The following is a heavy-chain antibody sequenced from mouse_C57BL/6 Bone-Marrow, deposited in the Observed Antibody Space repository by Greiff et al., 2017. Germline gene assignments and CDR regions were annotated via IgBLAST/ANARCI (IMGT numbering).Heavy chain of an antibody. J-gene: IGHJ4*01. V-gene: IGHV1-55*01. Sequence: QVQLQQPGAELVKPGASVKMSCKASGYTFTSYWITWVKQRPGQGLEWIGDIYPGSGSTNYNEKFKSKATLTVDTSSSTAYMQLSRLTSEDSAVXYGARTVYDGYYEGYAMDYWGQGTAVTVSA. D-gene: IGHD2-3*01. CDR2: IYPGSGST. CDR3: ARTVYDGYYEGYAMDY. CDR1: GYTFTSYW.